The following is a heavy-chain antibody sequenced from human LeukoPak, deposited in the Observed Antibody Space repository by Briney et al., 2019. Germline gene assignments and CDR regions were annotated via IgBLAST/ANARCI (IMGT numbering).Heavy chain of an antibody. CDR2: INPSGGST. V-gene: IGHV1-46*01. D-gene: IGHD6-19*01. CDR1: GYTFTSYY. J-gene: IGHJ4*02. Sequence: ASVKVSCKASGYTFTSYYMHWVRQAPGQGLEWMGIINPSGGSTSYAQKFQGRVTMTRDMSTSTVYMELSSLRAEDTAVYYCAKAPSSGRYSSGWPLDYWGQGTLVTVSS. CDR3: AKAPSSGRYSSGWPLDY.